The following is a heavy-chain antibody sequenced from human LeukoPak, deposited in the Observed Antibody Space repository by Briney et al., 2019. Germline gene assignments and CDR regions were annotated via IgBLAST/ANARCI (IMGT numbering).Heavy chain of an antibody. CDR3: ARDRGNGDYGDYFDS. CDR2: IQTSGRV. Sequence: PSQTLSLTCSVSGGSDTSGPNYWNWIRRPAAKVLEWIGRIQTSGRVNYNPSLKSRVPVRLDTPKNLVSLQLTSVTAADTAVYYCARDRGNGDYGDYFDSWGQGTQVTVSS. CDR1: GGSDTSGPNY. J-gene: IGHJ4*02. D-gene: IGHD4-17*01. V-gene: IGHV4-61*02.